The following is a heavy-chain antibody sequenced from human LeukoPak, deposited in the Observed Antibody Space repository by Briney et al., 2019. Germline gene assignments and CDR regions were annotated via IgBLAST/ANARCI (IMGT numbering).Heavy chain of an antibody. Sequence: GSLRLSFAASGFTFSSYGMHWVRQAPGKGLEWVAVISYDGSNKYYADSVKARYTISRDNSKNTLYLQMNSLRAEDTALYYCAKEGLAFDIWGQGTMVTVSS. V-gene: IGHV3-30*18. CDR1: GFTFSSYG. J-gene: IGHJ3*02. CDR3: AKEGLAFDI. CDR2: ISYDGSNK.